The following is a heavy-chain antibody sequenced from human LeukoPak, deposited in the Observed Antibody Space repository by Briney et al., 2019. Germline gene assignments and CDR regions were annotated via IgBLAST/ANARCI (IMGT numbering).Heavy chain of an antibody. V-gene: IGHV3-21*01. Sequence: GGSLRLSCAASGFTFSSYSMNWVRQAPGKGLEWVSSISSSSSYIYYAVSVKGRFTISRDNAKNSLYLQMNSLRAEDTAVYYCARDRHGYYYDSSGYSLHYWGQGTLVTVSS. CDR3: ARDRHGYYYDSSGYSLHY. CDR2: ISSSSSYI. J-gene: IGHJ4*02. CDR1: GFTFSSYS. D-gene: IGHD3-22*01.